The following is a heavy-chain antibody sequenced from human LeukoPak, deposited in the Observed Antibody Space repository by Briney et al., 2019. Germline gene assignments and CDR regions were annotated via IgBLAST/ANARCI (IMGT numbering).Heavy chain of an antibody. CDR1: GFTFSNAW. D-gene: IGHD3-10*01. J-gene: IGHJ4*02. CDR2: IKSKADGGTI. Sequence: GGSLRLSWAASGFTFSNAWMSWVRQAPGKGREWVGRIKSKADGGTIEYAGPVKGRFTISRDNSKNTLYLQMNSLKSEDTAVYYCTTVEEGSGSRWGQGTLVTVSS. V-gene: IGHV3-15*01. CDR3: TTVEEGSGSR.